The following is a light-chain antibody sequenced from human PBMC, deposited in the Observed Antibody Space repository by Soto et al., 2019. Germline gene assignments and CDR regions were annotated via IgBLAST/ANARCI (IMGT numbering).Light chain of an antibody. CDR2: EGS. Sequence: QSALTQPASVSGSPGQSITISCIGTSSDVGGYNLVSWYQQHPGKAPKLMSYEGSKRPSGVSNRFSGSKSGNTASLTISGLQAEDEADYYCCSYAGSSTYVFGTGTKLTVL. CDR3: CSYAGSSTYV. J-gene: IGLJ1*01. CDR1: SSDVGGYNL. V-gene: IGLV2-23*01.